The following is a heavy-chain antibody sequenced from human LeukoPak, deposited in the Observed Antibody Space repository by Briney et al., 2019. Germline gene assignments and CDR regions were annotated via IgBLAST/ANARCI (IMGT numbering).Heavy chain of an antibody. CDR1: GFTFSDYY. D-gene: IGHD3-16*01. Sequence: GGSLRLSCAASGFTFSDYYMSWIRQAPGKGLEWVSYISSSSSYTNSTDSVKGRFTISRDNAKNSLYLQMNSLRAEDTAVYFCARLDAYNWDFDYWGQGTLVTVSS. CDR2: ISSSSSYT. V-gene: IGHV3-11*03. CDR3: ARLDAYNWDFDY. J-gene: IGHJ4*02.